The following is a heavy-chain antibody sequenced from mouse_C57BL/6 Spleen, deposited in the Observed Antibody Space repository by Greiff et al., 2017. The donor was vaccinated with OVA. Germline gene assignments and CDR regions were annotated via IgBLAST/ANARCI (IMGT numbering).Heavy chain of an antibody. CDR1: GYAFSSYW. D-gene: IGHD3-2*02. Sequence: QVQLKQSGAELVKPGASVKISCKASGYAFSSYWMNWVKQRPGKGLEWIGQIYPGDGDTNYNGKFKGKATLTADKSSSTAYMQLSSLTSEDSAVYFCARRQLRPSYFDYWGQGTTLTVSS. CDR3: ARRQLRPSYFDY. J-gene: IGHJ2*01. CDR2: IYPGDGDT. V-gene: IGHV1-80*01.